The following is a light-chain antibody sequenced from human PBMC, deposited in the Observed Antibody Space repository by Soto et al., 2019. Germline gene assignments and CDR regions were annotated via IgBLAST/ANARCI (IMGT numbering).Light chain of an antibody. Sequence: DIKMNMSPSTLSGSEKDRVTIHCRASQTISSWLSWYQQKPGKAPKLLIYKASTLKSGVPSRFSGSGSGTEFTLTISSLQPDDFTTYCSPLYTIHSEASGQGTK. V-gene: IGKV1-5*03. J-gene: IGKJ1*01. CDR1: QTISSW. CDR3: PLYTIHSEA. CDR2: KAS.